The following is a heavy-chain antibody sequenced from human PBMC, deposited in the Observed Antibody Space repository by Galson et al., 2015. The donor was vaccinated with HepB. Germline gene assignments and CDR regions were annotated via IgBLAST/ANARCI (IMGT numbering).Heavy chain of an antibody. CDR2: IHYSGTT. CDR3: ARRKGGLITRLD. D-gene: IGHD3-16*02. J-gene: IGHJ4*01. V-gene: IGHV4-39*01. Sequence: SEPLSLTCTVSGASITISNYFWGWIRRPPGKGLEWIGSIHYSGTTYYSPYNPSLKSRVIISVDTSKNQFYLKVNSVTAADTAVYYCARRKGGLITRLDWGHGTLVTVSS. CDR1: GASITISNYF.